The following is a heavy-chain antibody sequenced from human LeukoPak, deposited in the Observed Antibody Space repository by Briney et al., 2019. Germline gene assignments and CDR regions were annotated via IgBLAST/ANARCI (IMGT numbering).Heavy chain of an antibody. V-gene: IGHV3-30*02. J-gene: IGHJ4*02. Sequence: GGSLRLYCAASGFTFISYGMHWVRPAPGKGLEGVAFIRYGGSNKYYADSVKGRFTISRDNSKNTLYLQMKSLRAEDTAVYYCAKDIGSYYDYWGQGILVTVSS. D-gene: IGHD3-10*01. CDR2: IRYGGSNK. CDR1: GFTFISYG. CDR3: AKDIGSYYDY.